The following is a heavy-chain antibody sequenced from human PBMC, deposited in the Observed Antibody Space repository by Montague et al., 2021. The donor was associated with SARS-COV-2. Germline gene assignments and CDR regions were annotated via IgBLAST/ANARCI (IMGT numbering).Heavy chain of an antibody. D-gene: IGHD3-10*01. V-gene: IGHV4-39*02. Sequence: SETLSLTCSVSSGSIISSGYYWGWIRQPPGKELEWIGNIYYSGTTYYNPSLQSRGTISVDTSKNHLSLRLSSVTAADTSVYSCAGGMIRGVTTPFDYWGQGSLVTVSS. CDR1: SGSIISSGYY. CDR3: AGGMIRGVTTPFDY. CDR2: IYYSGTT. J-gene: IGHJ4*02.